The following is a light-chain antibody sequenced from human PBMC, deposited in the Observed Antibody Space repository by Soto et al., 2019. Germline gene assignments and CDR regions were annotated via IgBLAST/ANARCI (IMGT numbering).Light chain of an antibody. V-gene: IGKV3-20*01. J-gene: IGKJ5*01. Sequence: EIVLTQSPGSLSLSPGEGATLSCRASQNINGNYLAWYQHKPGQAPRLLIYAASTRATGIPDRFSGSGSGADFTLTIGRLEPEDFAVYFCQQYGRSLPVTFGQGTRLEIK. CDR2: AAS. CDR1: QNINGNY. CDR3: QQYGRSLPVT.